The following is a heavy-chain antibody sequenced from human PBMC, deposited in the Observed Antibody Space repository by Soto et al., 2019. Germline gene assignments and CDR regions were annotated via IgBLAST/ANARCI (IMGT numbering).Heavy chain of an antibody. CDR1: GGPFSGYY. V-gene: IGHV4-34*02. CDR2: INHSGNT. J-gene: IGHJ4*02. CDR3: ARGRTSVTYFRLDFFDF. D-gene: IGHD2-21*02. Sequence: QVQLQQWGAGLLKPSETLSLTCAVYGGPFSGYYWSWIRQTPGKGLEWIWEINHSGNTLYNPDVKSRITMSVDTSKNQSSLKLTSVTAADTAVYFCARGRTSVTYFRLDFFDFWGQGTLVTVS.